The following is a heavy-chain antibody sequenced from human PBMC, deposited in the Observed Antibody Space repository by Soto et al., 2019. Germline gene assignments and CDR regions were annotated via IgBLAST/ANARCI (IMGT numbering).Heavy chain of an antibody. J-gene: IGHJ6*02. CDR3: AKDKRPAANYYYYYGMDV. D-gene: IGHD2-2*01. Sequence: GGSVRLSXAASGFTFDDYAMHWVRQAPGKGLEWVSGISWNSGSIGYADSVKGRFTISRDNAKNSLYLQMNSLRAEDTALYYCAKDKRPAANYYYYYGMDVWGQGTTVTVSS. V-gene: IGHV3-9*01. CDR1: GFTFDDYA. CDR2: ISWNSGSI.